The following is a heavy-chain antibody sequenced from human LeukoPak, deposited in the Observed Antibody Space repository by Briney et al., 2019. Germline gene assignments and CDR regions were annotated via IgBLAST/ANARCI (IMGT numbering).Heavy chain of an antibody. J-gene: IGHJ3*02. V-gene: IGHV3-66*01. CDR2: IYSGGST. CDR1: GFSVSTNY. CDR3: AASSGYFDAFDI. Sequence: PGGSLRLSCAASGFSVSTNYVSWVRQAPGKGLEWVSVIYSGGSTYYADSVKGRFTISRDNSKNTLYLQMNSLRAEDTAVYYCAASSGYFDAFDIWGQGTMVTVSS. D-gene: IGHD3-22*01.